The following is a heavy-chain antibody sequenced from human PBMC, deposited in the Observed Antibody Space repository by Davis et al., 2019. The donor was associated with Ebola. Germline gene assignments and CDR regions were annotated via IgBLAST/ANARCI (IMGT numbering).Heavy chain of an antibody. Sequence: PSETLSLTCAVYGGSFSDYYWNWIRQSPGKGLEWIGEINHSGSTNYNPSLKSRVTISVDTSKNQFSLKLSSVTAADTAVYYCARAPYDFWSVWFDPWGQGTLVTVSS. CDR2: INHSGST. CDR1: GGSFSDYY. CDR3: ARAPYDFWSVWFDP. D-gene: IGHD3-3*01. J-gene: IGHJ5*02. V-gene: IGHV4-34*01.